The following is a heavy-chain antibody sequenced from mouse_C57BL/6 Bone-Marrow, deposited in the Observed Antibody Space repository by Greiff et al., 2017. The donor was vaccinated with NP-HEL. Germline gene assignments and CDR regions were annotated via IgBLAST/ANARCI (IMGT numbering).Heavy chain of an antibody. Sequence: QVQLKQPGAELVRPGSSVKLSCKASGYTFTSYWMHWVKQRPIQGLEWIGNIDPSDSETHYNQKFKDKATLTVDKSSSTAYMQLSSLTSEDSAVYYCAYYSNYGFDYWGQGTTLTVSS. CDR2: IDPSDSET. CDR1: GYTFTSYW. D-gene: IGHD2-5*01. V-gene: IGHV1-52*01. J-gene: IGHJ2*01. CDR3: AYYSNYGFDY.